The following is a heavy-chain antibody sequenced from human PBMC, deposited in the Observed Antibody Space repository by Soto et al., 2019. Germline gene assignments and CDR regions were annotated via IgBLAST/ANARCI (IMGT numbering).Heavy chain of an antibody. D-gene: IGHD1-1*01. J-gene: IGHJ4*02. CDR3: AKDRARLTSGNFFDY. Sequence: EVQLLESGGKLVQPGGSLTLSCAASGFTFSTYAMAWVRQAPGKGLEWVSGVSVSGLNIDYADPVKGRFYISRDNTKNTDSLHLNRLSAGDNDLYYCAKDRARLTSGNFFDYWGQGTPVTVSS. CDR2: VSVSGLNI. CDR1: GFTFSTYA. V-gene: IGHV3-23*01.